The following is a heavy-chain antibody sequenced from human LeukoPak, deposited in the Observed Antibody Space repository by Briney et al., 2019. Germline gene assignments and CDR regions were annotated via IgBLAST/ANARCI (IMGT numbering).Heavy chain of an antibody. CDR1: GYTFTGCC. D-gene: IGHD1-7*01. CDR3: ARDLTGTTSWDLDY. Sequence: ASVKVSCKASGYTFTGCCMHWVRQAPGQGLEWMGWINPNSGGTNYAQKFQGRVTMTRDTSISTAYMELSRLRSDDTAVYYCARDLTGTTSWDLDYWGQGTLVTVSS. CDR2: INPNSGGT. J-gene: IGHJ4*02. V-gene: IGHV1-2*02.